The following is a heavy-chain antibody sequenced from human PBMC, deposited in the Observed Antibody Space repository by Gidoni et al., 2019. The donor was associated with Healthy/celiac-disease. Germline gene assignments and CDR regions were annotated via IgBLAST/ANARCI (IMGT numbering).Heavy chain of an antibody. CDR2: FNSDGSST. CDR1: GFTFSSYW. D-gene: IGHD4-17*01. J-gene: IGHJ5*02. Sequence: EVQLVESGGGLVQPGGSLRLSCAASGFTFSSYWMHWVRQAPGKGLVWVSRFNSDGSSTSYADSVKGRFTISRDNAKNTLYLQMNSLRAEDTAVYYCARDPVYGDYEVWFDPWGQGTLVTVSS. V-gene: IGHV3-74*01. CDR3: ARDPVYGDYEVWFDP.